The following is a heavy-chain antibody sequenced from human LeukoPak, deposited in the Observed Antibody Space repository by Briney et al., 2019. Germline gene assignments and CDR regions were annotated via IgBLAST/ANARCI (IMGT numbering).Heavy chain of an antibody. V-gene: IGHV4-59*01. CDR2: ISYSGST. CDR1: GASISNFY. CDR3: ARLHCSSPSCHRNWFDP. D-gene: IGHD2-2*01. J-gene: IGHJ5*02. Sequence: SETLPLTCTVSGASISNFYWSWIRQPPGKGLEWIGDISYSGSTNYNPSLRSRVTMSVDTSKNQFSLKLRSVTAADTAVYYCARLHCSSPSCHRNWFDPWGQGTLVTVSS.